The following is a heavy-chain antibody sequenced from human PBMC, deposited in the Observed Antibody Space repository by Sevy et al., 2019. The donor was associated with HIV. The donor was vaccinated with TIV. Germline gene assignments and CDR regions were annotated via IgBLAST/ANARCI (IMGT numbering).Heavy chain of an antibody. CDR3: ARDLPPSATTVAHFDF. CDR1: GFSFSNYE. Sequence: GGSLRLSCAASGFSFSNYEMNWVRQAPGKGLEWISYISSSGSRICYADSVRGRFIISSVNAKNSLYLQMSSLRAEDTAVYYCARDLPPSATTVAHFDFWGQGTLVTVSS. J-gene: IGHJ4*02. D-gene: IGHD4-17*01. V-gene: IGHV3-48*03. CDR2: ISSSGSRI.